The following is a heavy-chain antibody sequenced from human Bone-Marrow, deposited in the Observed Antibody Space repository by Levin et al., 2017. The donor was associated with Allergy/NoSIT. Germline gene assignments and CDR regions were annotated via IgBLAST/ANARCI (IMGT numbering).Heavy chain of an antibody. D-gene: IGHD3-10*01. Sequence: QRGESLKISCAASGFTFSSSAMHWVRQAPGKGLIWVAFISYDGSDKYYADSVKGRFTTSRDNSKNTLHLQMNSLRAEDTAVYYCARVAPNYYGYDYWGRGTLVSVSS. J-gene: IGHJ4*02. V-gene: IGHV3-30-3*01. CDR1: GFTFSSSA. CDR3: ARVAPNYYGYDY. CDR2: ISYDGSDK.